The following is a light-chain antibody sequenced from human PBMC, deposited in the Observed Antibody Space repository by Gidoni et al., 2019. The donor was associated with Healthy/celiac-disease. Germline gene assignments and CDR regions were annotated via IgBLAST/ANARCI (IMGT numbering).Light chain of an antibody. J-gene: IGKJ4*01. Sequence: DIQMTQYPSSLSASVGDRVTITCQASQDISNYLNWYQQKPGKAPKLLIYYASNLETGVPSRFSGSGSGTDFTFTISSLQPEDIATYYCQQYDNLPLLTFGGGTKVEIK. CDR2: YAS. CDR3: QQYDNLPLLT. CDR1: QDISNY. V-gene: IGKV1-33*01.